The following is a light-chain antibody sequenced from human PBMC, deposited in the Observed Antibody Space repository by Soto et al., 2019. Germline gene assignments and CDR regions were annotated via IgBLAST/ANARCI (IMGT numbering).Light chain of an antibody. V-gene: IGLV2-8*01. CDR1: SSDVGGYNY. CDR3: SSYGGSNNLI. J-gene: IGLJ2*01. CDR2: DVS. Sequence: QSVLTQPPSASGSPGQSVTISCTGTSSDVGGYNYVSWYQQHPGKAPKLMIYDVSERPSGVPDRFSGSKSGNTASLTVSGLQAEDEDDYYCSSYGGSNNLIFGGGTKVTVL.